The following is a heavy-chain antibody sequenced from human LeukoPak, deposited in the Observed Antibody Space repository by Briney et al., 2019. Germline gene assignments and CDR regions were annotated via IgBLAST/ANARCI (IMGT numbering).Heavy chain of an antibody. Sequence: ASVKVSCKASGYTLTELSMHWVRQAPGKGLEWMGGFDPEDGETIYAQKFQGRVTMTEDTSTDTAYMELSSLRSEDTAVYYCATVHDSSGYYYGLAYWGQGTLVTVSS. V-gene: IGHV1-24*01. CDR3: ATVHDSSGYYYGLAY. J-gene: IGHJ4*02. CDR2: FDPEDGET. D-gene: IGHD3-22*01. CDR1: GYTLTELS.